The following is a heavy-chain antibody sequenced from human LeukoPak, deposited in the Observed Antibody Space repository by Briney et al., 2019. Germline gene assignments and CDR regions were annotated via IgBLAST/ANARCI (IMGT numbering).Heavy chain of an antibody. V-gene: IGHV3-74*01. CDR3: ARGLLGRGSPLAY. J-gene: IGHJ4*02. CDR2: INGDGSTI. Sequence: GGSLRLSCVASGFTFSSHWMHWVRQAPGKGLVWVSRINGDGSTINYADSVKGRFIISRDNAKNTLYLQMSSLRAEDTAVYYCARGLLGRGSPLAYSGEGTPVTVSS. D-gene: IGHD5-12*01. CDR1: GFTFSSHW.